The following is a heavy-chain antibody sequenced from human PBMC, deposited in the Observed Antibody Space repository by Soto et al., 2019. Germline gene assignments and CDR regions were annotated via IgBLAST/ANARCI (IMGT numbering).Heavy chain of an antibody. CDR1: GDSISNSRFY. CDR2: IYHTGNA. J-gene: IGHJ5*02. D-gene: IGHD3-22*01. CDR3: ARDFFDSSDYTTNWFDL. V-gene: IGHV4-39*01. Sequence: SETLSLTCSVSGDSISNSRFYWAWIRQPPGEGLEWIGSIYHTGNAYYNPSLKSRVTISVDTSKNQFSLKLTSVTAADAALYCCARDFFDSSDYTTNWFDLWGQVTLVTVS.